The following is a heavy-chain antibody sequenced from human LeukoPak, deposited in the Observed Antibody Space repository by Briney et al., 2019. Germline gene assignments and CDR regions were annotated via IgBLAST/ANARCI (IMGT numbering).Heavy chain of an antibody. Sequence: PSETLSLTCTVSGGSISSSSYYWGWIRQPPGKGLEWIGSIYYSGSTYYNPSLKSRVTISVDTSKNQFSLKLSSVTAADTAVYYCANGRYSYRFDYWGQGTLVTVSS. D-gene: IGHD5-18*01. V-gene: IGHV4-39*01. CDR3: ANGRYSYRFDY. J-gene: IGHJ4*02. CDR1: GGSISSSSYY. CDR2: IYYSGST.